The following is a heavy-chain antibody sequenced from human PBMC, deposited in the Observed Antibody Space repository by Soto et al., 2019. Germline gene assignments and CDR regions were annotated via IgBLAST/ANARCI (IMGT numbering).Heavy chain of an antibody. V-gene: IGHV4-59*01. Sequence: SETLSLTCTVSGDSINNYYWSWIRQPPGKGLEWIGYVHHNGRKNYNPSLKSRASMSVDTSRNQFFLKLSSVTAADTAVYFCAKYGFYYLDVWDKGTTVTVSS. CDR3: AKYGFYYLDV. CDR1: GDSINNYY. CDR2: VHHNGRK. D-gene: IGHD3-10*01. J-gene: IGHJ6*03.